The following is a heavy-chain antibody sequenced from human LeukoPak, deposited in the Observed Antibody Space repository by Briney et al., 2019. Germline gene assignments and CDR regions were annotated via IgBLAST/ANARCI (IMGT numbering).Heavy chain of an antibody. D-gene: IGHD3-10*01. CDR2: IWYDGSNK. CDR1: GFTFSSYG. V-gene: IGHV3-33*08. Sequence: PPGGSLRLSCAASGFTFSSYGMHWVRQAPGKGLEWVAVIWYDGSNKYYADSVKGRFTISRDNSKNTLYLQMNSLRAEDTAVYYCARDPGLWFGDPSPYFDYWGQGTLVTVSS. J-gene: IGHJ4*02. CDR3: ARDPGLWFGDPSPYFDY.